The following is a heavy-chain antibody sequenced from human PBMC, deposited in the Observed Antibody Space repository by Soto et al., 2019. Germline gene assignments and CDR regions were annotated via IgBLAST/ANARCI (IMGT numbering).Heavy chain of an antibody. CDR1: VYTISSYD. D-gene: IGHD3-10*01. CDR2: IYYSGST. J-gene: IGHJ6*03. Sequence: SETMDLTITVSVYTISSYDWSWIRKTTGKGLEWIGYIYYSGSTNYNPSLKSRVTISVDTSKNQFSLKLGSVTAADTAVYYCARALRGSGSYWADYYYMDVWGKGTTVTVSS. V-gene: IGHV4-59*01. CDR3: ARALRGSGSYWADYYYMDV.